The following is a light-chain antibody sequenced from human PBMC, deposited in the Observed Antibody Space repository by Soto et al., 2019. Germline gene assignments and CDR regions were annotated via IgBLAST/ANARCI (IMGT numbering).Light chain of an antibody. V-gene: IGLV1-44*01. CDR1: SSNIGTNT. J-gene: IGLJ2*01. CDR3: EAWDDSRYGAV. Sequence: QSVLTQPPSASGTPGQGVTISCSGSSSNIGTNTVNWYKQLPGTAPKLLIYSNDLRPSGVPDRISGSKSGTSASLAISGLQSEDEADYYCEAWDDSRYGAVFGGGTKLTVL. CDR2: SND.